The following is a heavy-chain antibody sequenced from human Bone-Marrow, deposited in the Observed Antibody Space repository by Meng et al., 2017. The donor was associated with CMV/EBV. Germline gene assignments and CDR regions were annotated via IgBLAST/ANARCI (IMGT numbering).Heavy chain of an antibody. CDR1: GFTFSSYW. CDR2: IKQDGSEK. J-gene: IGHJ6*02. CDR3: ARDFFDWNDAGATDV. Sequence: LSLTCAASGFTFSSYWMSWVRQAPGKGLEWVANIKQDGSEKYYVDSVKGRFTISRDNAKNSLYLQMNSLRAEDTAVYYCARDFFDWNDAGATDVWGQGTTVTVSS. V-gene: IGHV3-7*01. D-gene: IGHD1-1*01.